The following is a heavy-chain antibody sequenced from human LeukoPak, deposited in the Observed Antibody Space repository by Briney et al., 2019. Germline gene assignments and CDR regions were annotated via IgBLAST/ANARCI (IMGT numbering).Heavy chain of an antibody. CDR1: GFTFSSYA. J-gene: IGHJ4*02. V-gene: IGHV3-30*04. D-gene: IGHD3-16*02. CDR2: ISYDGSNK. Sequence: GGSLRLSCAASGFTFSSYAMHWVRQAPGKGLEWVAVISYDGSNKHYADSVKGRFTISRDNSKNTLYLQMNSLRAEDTAVYYCARLTVNDYWGQGTLVTVSS. CDR3: ARLTVNDY.